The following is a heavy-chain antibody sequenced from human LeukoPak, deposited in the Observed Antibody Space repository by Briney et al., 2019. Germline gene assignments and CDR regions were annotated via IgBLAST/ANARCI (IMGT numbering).Heavy chain of an antibody. CDR3: ARGGRYSSGWYNWGNYFDY. V-gene: IGHV4-59*01. Sequence: SETLSLTCTVSGGSISSYYWSWIRQPPGKGLEWIGYIYYSGSTNYNPSLKSRVTISVDTSKNQLSLKLSSVTAADTAVYYCARGGRYSSGWYNWGNYFDYWGQGTLVTVSS. J-gene: IGHJ4*02. D-gene: IGHD6-19*01. CDR1: GGSISSYY. CDR2: IYYSGST.